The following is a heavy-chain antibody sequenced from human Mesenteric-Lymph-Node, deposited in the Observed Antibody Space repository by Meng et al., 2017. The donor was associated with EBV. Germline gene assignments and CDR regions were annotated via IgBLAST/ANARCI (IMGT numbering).Heavy chain of an antibody. V-gene: IGHV3-21*01. CDR1: GFTFNSFS. D-gene: IGHD6-13*01. Sequence: EVQLLESGGXLVXPGGSXGPXXXXXGFTFNSFSMNWVRQAPGKGLEWVSSITSSGSYIYYADSMKGRFTISRDNAKNSLFLQMNSLRAENTAVYYCARAPASSSRYHWYFDLWGRGTLVTVSS. J-gene: IGHJ2*01. CDR3: ARAPASSSRYHWYFDL. CDR2: ITSSGSYI.